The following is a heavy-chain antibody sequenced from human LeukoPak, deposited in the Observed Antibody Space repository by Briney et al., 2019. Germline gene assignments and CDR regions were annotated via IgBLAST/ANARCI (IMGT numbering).Heavy chain of an antibody. CDR3: ARDLEWFGESLLH. V-gene: IGHV3-21*01. CDR2: MSSSSRYI. CDR1: GFTVTDYY. J-gene: IGHJ4*02. Sequence: GGSLRLSCAASGFTVTDYYMNWVRQAPGEGLEWLSSMSSSSRYIYYADSVKGRFTISRDNAKNSLYLQMNSLRAEDTAVYYCARDLEWFGESLLHWGQGTLVTVSS. D-gene: IGHD3-10*01.